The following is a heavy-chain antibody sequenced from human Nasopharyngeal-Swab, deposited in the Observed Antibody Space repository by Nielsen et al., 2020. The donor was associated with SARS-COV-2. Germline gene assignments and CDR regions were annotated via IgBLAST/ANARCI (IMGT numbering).Heavy chain of an antibody. CDR3: AREAEWELLGNAFDI. CDR2: ISYDGSNK. CDR1: GFTFSSYG. D-gene: IGHD1-26*01. Sequence: CAASGFTFSSYGMHWVRQAPGKGLEWVAVISYDGSNKYYADSVKGRFTISRDNSKNTLYLQMNSLRAEDTAVYYCAREAEWELLGNAFDIWGQGTMVTVSS. J-gene: IGHJ3*02. V-gene: IGHV3-30*03.